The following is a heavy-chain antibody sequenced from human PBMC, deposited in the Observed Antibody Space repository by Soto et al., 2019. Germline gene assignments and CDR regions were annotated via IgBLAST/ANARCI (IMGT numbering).Heavy chain of an antibody. CDR1: GFTFSRYA. D-gene: IGHD6-19*01. CDR2: IDGSGGST. Sequence: GGSLRLSCAASGFTFSRYAMSWLRLPPGKGLGWVSAIDGSGGSTNYADSVKGRLTISRDNSRNTLFLQMNSLRAEDTAVYYCAKRLSGWYFVDYWGQGTLVTVSS. CDR3: AKRLSGWYFVDY. J-gene: IGHJ4*02. V-gene: IGHV3-23*01.